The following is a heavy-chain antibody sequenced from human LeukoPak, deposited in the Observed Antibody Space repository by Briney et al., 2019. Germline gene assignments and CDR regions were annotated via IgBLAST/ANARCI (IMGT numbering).Heavy chain of an antibody. J-gene: IGHJ5*02. CDR2: VYYSGST. CDR1: GGSISSYY. CDR3: ARGIDNWFDP. V-gene: IGHV4-59*08. Sequence: SETLSLTCTVSGGSISSYYWSWIRQPPGKGLEWIGYVYYSGSTDYNPYLKGRVTISVDTSKNQFSLKLSSVTAADTAVYYCARGIDNWFDPWGQGTLVTVSS.